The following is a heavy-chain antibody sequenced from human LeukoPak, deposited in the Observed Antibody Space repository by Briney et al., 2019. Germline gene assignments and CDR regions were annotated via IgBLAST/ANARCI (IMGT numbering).Heavy chain of an antibody. Sequence: SETLSLTCAVYGGSFSGYYWSWIRQPPGKGLEWIGEINHSGSTNYNPSLKSRVTISVDTSKNQFSLKLSSVTAADTAVYYCARATRELIRYFDYWGQGTLVTVSS. CDR2: INHSGST. J-gene: IGHJ4*02. CDR1: GGSFSGYY. D-gene: IGHD3-16*01. CDR3: ARATRELIRYFDY. V-gene: IGHV4-34*01.